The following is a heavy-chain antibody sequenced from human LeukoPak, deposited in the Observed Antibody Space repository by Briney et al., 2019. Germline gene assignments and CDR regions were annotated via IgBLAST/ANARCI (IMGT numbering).Heavy chain of an antibody. CDR1: GFTFSSYA. D-gene: IGHD5-12*01. CDR2: ISSSGGST. CDR3: AKDVGGYAPFGY. Sequence: GGSLRLSCAASGFTFSSYAMNWVRQAPGKGLEWVSAISSSGGSTYYADSVKGRFTISRDNSKNTLYLQMNSLTAEDTAVYYCAKDVGGYAPFGYWGQGTLVTVSS. J-gene: IGHJ4*02. V-gene: IGHV3-23*01.